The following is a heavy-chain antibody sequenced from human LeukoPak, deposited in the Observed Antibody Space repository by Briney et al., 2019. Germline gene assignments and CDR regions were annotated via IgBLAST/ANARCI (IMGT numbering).Heavy chain of an antibody. Sequence: NPSQTLSLTCTVSGGSISSGGYYWSWIRQPPGKGLEWVGSFYYVGSTNYNPSLKSRVTISVDMSKNQFFLRLSSVTAADTAVYYCARGTVVVPAAMLAVPTFDPWGQGTLVTVSS. CDR3: ARGTVVVPAAMLAVPTFDP. CDR2: FYYVGST. V-gene: IGHV4-61*08. J-gene: IGHJ5*02. D-gene: IGHD2-2*01. CDR1: GGSISSGGYY.